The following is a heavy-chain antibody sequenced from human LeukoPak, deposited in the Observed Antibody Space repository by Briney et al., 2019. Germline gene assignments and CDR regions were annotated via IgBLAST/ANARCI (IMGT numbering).Heavy chain of an antibody. Sequence: GGSLRLSCAASGFNFTSYNMNWVRQAPGKGLEWVSYISSSSTIIYYAGSVKGRFTISRDNAKNSPYLQMNSLRDEDTAVYYCARSAYCSGGSCYPNDYWGQGTLVTVSS. D-gene: IGHD2-15*01. CDR2: ISSSSTII. J-gene: IGHJ4*02. CDR3: ARSAYCSGGSCYPNDY. CDR1: GFNFTSYN. V-gene: IGHV3-48*02.